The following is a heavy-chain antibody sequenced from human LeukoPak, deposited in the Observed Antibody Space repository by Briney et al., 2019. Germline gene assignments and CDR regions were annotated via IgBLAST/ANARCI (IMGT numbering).Heavy chain of an antibody. Sequence: SETLSLTCTVSGGSISSYYWSWIRQPPGKGLEGMGYIYYSGSTNHNPSLKSRVTISVDTSKNQFSLKLSSVTAADTAVYYCARERVNSSSWRHYYYYYMDVWGKGTTVTVSS. CDR1: GGSISSYY. CDR2: IYYSGST. D-gene: IGHD6-13*01. CDR3: ARERVNSSSWRHYYYYYMDV. J-gene: IGHJ6*03. V-gene: IGHV4-59*01.